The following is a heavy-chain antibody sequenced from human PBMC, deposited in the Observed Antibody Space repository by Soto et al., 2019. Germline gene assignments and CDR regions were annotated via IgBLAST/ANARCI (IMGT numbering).Heavy chain of an antibody. D-gene: IGHD3-3*01. J-gene: IGHJ4*02. CDR1: GYTFTSYG. CDR3: ARGFPYYDFWSGYYPFDY. V-gene: IGHV1-18*01. CDR2: ISAYNGNT. Sequence: ASVKVSCKASGYTFTSYGISWVRQAPGQGLEWMGWISAYNGNTNYAQKLQGRDTMTTDTSTSTTYMELRNLRTDNTAVYKYARGFPYYDFWSGYYPFDYWGQGTLVTVSS.